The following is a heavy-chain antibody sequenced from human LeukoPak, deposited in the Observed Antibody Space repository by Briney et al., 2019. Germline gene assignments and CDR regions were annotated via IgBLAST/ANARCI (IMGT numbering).Heavy chain of an antibody. D-gene: IGHD3-9*01. J-gene: IGHJ4*02. CDR1: RINFTNAG. CDR2: IKSKTDGGTI. Sequence: PGGSLRLSCAAARINFTNAGMKWLRQAPGKGLEWVGRIKSKTDGGTIDYAAPVKGRFTISRDDSKNTLYLQMNSLTREDTAVKYCNMTGDYDRYWGQGTLVTVSS. CDR3: NMTGDYDRY. V-gene: IGHV3-15*01.